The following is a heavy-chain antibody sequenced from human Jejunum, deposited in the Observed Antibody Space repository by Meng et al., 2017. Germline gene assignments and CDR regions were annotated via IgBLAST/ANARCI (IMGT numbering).Heavy chain of an antibody. CDR3: ARNGAYSANH. D-gene: IGHD2-15*01. V-gene: IGHV4-4*02. CDR1: GASISSGYW. CDR2: IHHGGDT. Sequence: QVQLQEAGPGLVEPSGTLSLTCPVSGASISSGYWWSCVRQPPGKGLEWIGEIHHGGDTNYNPSLKSRVTISVDKSNNQYSLRLTSVTAADTAMYYCARNGAYSANHWGQGTLVTVSS. J-gene: IGHJ5*02.